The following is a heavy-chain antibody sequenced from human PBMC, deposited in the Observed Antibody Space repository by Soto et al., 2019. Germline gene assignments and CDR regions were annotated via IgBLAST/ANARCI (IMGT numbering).Heavy chain of an antibody. CDR1: GFTFSSYW. Sequence: GGSLRLSCAASGFTFSSYWMIWVRQAPGKGLEWVANIKQDGSEKYQVDSVKGRFTISRDNAKNSLYLQVNSLRAEDTAVYYCARDSSGWYGWDAFDIWGQGTMVTVSS. CDR2: IKQDGSEK. CDR3: ARDSSGWYGWDAFDI. J-gene: IGHJ3*02. V-gene: IGHV3-7*03. D-gene: IGHD6-19*01.